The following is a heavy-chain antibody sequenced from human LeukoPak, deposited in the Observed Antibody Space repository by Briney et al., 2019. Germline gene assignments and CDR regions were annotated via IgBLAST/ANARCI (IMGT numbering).Heavy chain of an antibody. CDR2: IYHSGST. CDR3: ARGGGNGGGWVGHYYYMDV. J-gene: IGHJ6*03. D-gene: IGHD4-23*01. Sequence: SETLSLTCTVSGYSISSGYYWGWIRQPPGKGLEWIGSIYHSGSTYYNPSLKSRVTISVDTSKNQFSLKLSSVTAADTAVYYCARGGGNGGGWVGHYYYMDVWGKGTTVTVSS. V-gene: IGHV4-38-2*02. CDR1: GYSISSGYY.